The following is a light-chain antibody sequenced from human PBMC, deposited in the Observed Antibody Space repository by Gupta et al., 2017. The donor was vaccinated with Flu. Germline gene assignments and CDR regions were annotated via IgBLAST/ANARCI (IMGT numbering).Light chain of an antibody. V-gene: IGKV3D-15*01. CDR1: QSVSIN. CDR2: GAA. CDR3: QQHKNCPPST. Sequence: EIVMTQSPATLSVSPGERATLSCRASQSVSINLAWYQQKPGQAPRLLMYGAAPRATGLTARFGGGGVGKKVAITNSSRQEEDFAGYYCQQHKNCPPSTFGHGTNVDIK. J-gene: IGKJ3*01.